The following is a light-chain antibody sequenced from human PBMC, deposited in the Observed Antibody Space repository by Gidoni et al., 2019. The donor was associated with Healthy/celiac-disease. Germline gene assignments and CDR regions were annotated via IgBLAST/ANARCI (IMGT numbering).Light chain of an antibody. CDR1: QSGSSS. CDR3: QQRSNWPPWT. CDR2: DAS. Sequence: EIVLTQAPATLSLAPGERATLSCRASQSGSSSLAWYQQKPGQAPRLLIYDASNRATGIPARFSGSGSGTDFTLTISSLEPEDFAVYYCQQRSNWPPWTFGQGTKVEIK. V-gene: IGKV3-11*01. J-gene: IGKJ1*01.